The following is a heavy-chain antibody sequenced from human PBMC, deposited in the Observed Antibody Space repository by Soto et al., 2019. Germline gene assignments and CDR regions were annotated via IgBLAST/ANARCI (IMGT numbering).Heavy chain of an antibody. CDR2: INHSGST. V-gene: IGHV4-34*01. J-gene: IGHJ5*02. Sequence: SETLSLTCAVYGGSFSGYYWSWIRQPPGKGLEWIGEINHSGSTNYNPSLKSRVTISVDTSKNQFSLKLSSVTAADTAVYYCARAGIVVVPAAPRYNWFDPWGQGTLVTVSS. CDR1: GGSFSGYY. CDR3: ARAGIVVVPAAPRYNWFDP. D-gene: IGHD2-2*01.